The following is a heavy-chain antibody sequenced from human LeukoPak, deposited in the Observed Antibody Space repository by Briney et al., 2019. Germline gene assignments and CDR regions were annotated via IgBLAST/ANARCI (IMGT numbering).Heavy chain of an antibody. CDR3: AKDRIAARSFDY. Sequence: GGSLRLSCAASGFTFSSYAMSWVRQAPGEGLEWVSAISGSGGSTYYADSVKGRFTISRDNSKNTLCLQMNSLRAEDTAVYYCAKDRIAARSFDYWGQGTLVTVSS. CDR1: GFTFSSYA. J-gene: IGHJ4*02. V-gene: IGHV3-23*01. CDR2: ISGSGGST. D-gene: IGHD6-6*01.